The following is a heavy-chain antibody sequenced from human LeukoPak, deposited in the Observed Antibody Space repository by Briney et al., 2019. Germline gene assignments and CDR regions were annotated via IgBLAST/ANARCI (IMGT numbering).Heavy chain of an antibody. CDR3: ARDAELSGLFFDY. V-gene: IGHV1-69*13. CDR1: GGTFSSYA. CDR2: IIPIFGTA. Sequence: VKVSCKASGGTFSSYAISWVRQAPGQGLEWMGGIIPIFGTANYAQKFQGRVTITADKSTSTAYMELSSLRSEDTAVYYCARDAELSGLFFDYWGQGTLVTVSS. J-gene: IGHJ4*02. D-gene: IGHD3-16*02.